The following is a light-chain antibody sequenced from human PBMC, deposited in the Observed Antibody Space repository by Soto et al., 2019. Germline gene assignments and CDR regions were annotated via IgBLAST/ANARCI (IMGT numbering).Light chain of an antibody. V-gene: IGKV4-1*01. Sequence: DIVXTQSPDSLAVSLGERATFNCKSSQNILYRSNNKNYLAWYQHKPGQPPKLLIYWASTRESGVPDRFSGSGSGTDFTLTISSLQAEDVAVYYCQQYYSTPLTFGGGTKVEIK. CDR1: QNILYRSNNKNY. CDR2: WAS. CDR3: QQYYSTPLT. J-gene: IGKJ4*01.